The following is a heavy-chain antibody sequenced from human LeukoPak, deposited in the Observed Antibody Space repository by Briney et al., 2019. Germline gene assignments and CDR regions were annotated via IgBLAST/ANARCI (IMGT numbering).Heavy chain of an antibody. V-gene: IGHV3-30*18. D-gene: IGHD3-10*01. CDR2: ISYDGSNK. J-gene: IGHJ6*03. CDR1: GFTLSSYW. Sequence: GGSLRLSCAGSGFTLSSYWMHWVRQAPGKGLEWVAVISYDGSNKYYADSVKGRFTISRDNSKNTLYLQMNSLRAEDTAVYYCAKDFGKGTMVRGVIRYYYMDVWGKGTTVTVSS. CDR3: AKDFGKGTMVRGVIRYYYMDV.